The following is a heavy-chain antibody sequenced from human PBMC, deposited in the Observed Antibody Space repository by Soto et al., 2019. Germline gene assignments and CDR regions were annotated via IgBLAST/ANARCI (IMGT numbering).Heavy chain of an antibody. CDR3: ARRAFGSWCSFDF. CDR1: GFAFSSHP. J-gene: IGHJ3*01. D-gene: IGHD6-13*01. Sequence: GGSLRLSCAASGFAFSSHPMSWVRQAPERGLEWVSGISDSGGLTYNADSVKGRFTISRDNSKNTLYLQMNSLRAEDTALYYCARRAFGSWCSFDFWGQGTMVTVSS. CDR2: ISDSGGLT. V-gene: IGHV3-23*01.